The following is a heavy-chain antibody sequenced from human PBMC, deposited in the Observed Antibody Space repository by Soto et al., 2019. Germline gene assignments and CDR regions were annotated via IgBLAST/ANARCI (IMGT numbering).Heavy chain of an antibody. CDR1: GYSFTSYW. CDR3: ARVPGALYSSSSGWFDP. CDR2: IYPGDSDT. V-gene: IGHV5-51*01. Sequence: PGESLKISCKGSGYSFTSYWIGWVRQMPGKGLEWMGIIYPGDSDTRYSPSFQGQVTISADKSISTAYLQWSSLKASDTAMYYCARVPGALYSSSSGWFDPWGQGTLVTVSS. J-gene: IGHJ5*02. D-gene: IGHD6-6*01.